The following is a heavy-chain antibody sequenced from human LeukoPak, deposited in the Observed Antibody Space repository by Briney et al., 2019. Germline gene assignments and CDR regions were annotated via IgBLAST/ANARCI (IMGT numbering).Heavy chain of an antibody. CDR3: ARNSYGYWYNWFDP. D-gene: IGHD5-18*01. CDR2: IYYSGST. J-gene: IGHJ5*02. V-gene: IGHV4-39*07. Sequence: PSETLSLTCTVSGGSISSSSYYWGWIRQPPGKGLEWIGSIYYSGSTYYNPSLKSRVTISVDTSKNQFSLKLSPVTAADTAEYYCARNSYGYWYNWFDPWGQGTLVTVSS. CDR1: GGSISSSSYY.